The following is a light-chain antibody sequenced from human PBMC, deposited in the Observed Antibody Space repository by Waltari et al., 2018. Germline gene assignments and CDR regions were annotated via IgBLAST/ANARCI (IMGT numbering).Light chain of an antibody. J-gene: IGLJ3*02. V-gene: IGLV2-23*02. CDR1: SSNIGSYNL. CDR3: CSYAGSNSWV. CDR2: EVY. Sequence: QSALIQPASVSGSPGQSITISCPGPSSNIGSYNLVSWYQQYPGKAPKVMIYEVYKRPSGVSNRFSGSKSGNTASLTISGLQAEDETDYYCCSYAGSNSWVFGGGTKVTVL.